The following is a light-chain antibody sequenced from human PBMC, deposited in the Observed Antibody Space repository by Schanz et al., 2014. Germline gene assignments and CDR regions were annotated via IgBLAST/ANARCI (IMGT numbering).Light chain of an antibody. CDR1: SSNLGADYD. V-gene: IGLV1-40*01. CDR3: QSYDSSLSGWV. Sequence: QSVLTQPPSVSGAPGQRVTISCTGSSSNLGADYDVHWYQQVPGTAPKLLIYLNTNRPSGVPDRFSGSKSGTSASLAITGLQAEDEADYYCQSYDSSLSGWVFGGGTKLTVL. CDR2: LNT. J-gene: IGLJ3*02.